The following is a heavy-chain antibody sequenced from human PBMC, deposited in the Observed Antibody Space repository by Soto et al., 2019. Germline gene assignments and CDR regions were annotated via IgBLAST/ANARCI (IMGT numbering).Heavy chain of an antibody. J-gene: IGHJ4*02. D-gene: IGHD6-13*01. CDR3: ARLRKYSSCWYFDY. Sequence: QLQLQESGPGLVKPSETLSLTCTVSGGSISSSSYYWGWIRQPPGKGLEWIGSIYYSGTTYYNPSLKSRVTISVDTSKNQFSLKLSSVTAADTAVYYCARLRKYSSCWYFDYWGQGTLVTVSS. CDR1: GGSISSSSYY. CDR2: IYYSGTT. V-gene: IGHV4-39*01.